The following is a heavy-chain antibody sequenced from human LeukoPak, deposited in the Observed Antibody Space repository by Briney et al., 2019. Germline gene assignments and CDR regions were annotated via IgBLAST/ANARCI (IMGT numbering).Heavy chain of an antibody. D-gene: IGHD3-10*01. V-gene: IGHV3-30-3*01. CDR2: ISYDGSNK. J-gene: IGHJ4*02. Sequence: HAGGSLRLSCAASGFTFSNYAMHWVRQAAGKGLEWVAVISYDGSNKFYADSVKGRFTISRDNSKNTLYLQMNSLRPEDTAVYYCARVLWFGEIDLDYWGQGTLVTVSS. CDR1: GFTFSNYA. CDR3: ARVLWFGEIDLDY.